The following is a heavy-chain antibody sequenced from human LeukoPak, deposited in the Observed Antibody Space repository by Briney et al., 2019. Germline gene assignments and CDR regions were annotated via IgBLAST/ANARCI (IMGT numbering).Heavy chain of an antibody. CDR3: ARGGSYSFDY. Sequence: QSQTLSLTCAISGXSVSSNSAAWNWIRQSPSRGLEWLGSTYHRSKWYNDYALSVKSRISVNPDTPKNQFSLQLNSVTPEDTAVYYCARGGSYSFDYWGQGTLVTVSS. J-gene: IGHJ4*02. D-gene: IGHD1-26*01. V-gene: IGHV6-1*01. CDR2: TYHRSKWYN. CDR1: GXSVSSNSAA.